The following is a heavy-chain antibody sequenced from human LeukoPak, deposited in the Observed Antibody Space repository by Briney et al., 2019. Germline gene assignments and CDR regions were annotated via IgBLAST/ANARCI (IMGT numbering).Heavy chain of an antibody. CDR2: ISSSSSYI. D-gene: IGHD1-26*01. Sequence: PGGSLRLSCAASGFTFSSYSMNWVRQAPGKGLEWVSSISSSSSYIYYADSVKGRFTISRDNAKNSLYLQMNSLRAEDTAVYYCAKDRSSVVGAYFDYWGQGTLVTVSS. V-gene: IGHV3-21*04. J-gene: IGHJ4*02. CDR1: GFTFSSYS. CDR3: AKDRSSVVGAYFDY.